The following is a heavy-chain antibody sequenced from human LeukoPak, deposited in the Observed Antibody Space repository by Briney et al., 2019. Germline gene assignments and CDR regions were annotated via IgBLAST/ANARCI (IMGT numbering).Heavy chain of an antibody. J-gene: IGHJ4*02. CDR3: AKARGYSYGYLVDY. D-gene: IGHD5-18*01. Sequence: GGSLRLFCAASGFTFSSYAMSWVRQAPGKGLEWVSAISGSGGSTYYADSVKGRFTISRDNSKNTLYLQMNSLRAEDTAVYYCAKARGYSYGYLVDYWGQGTLVTVSS. CDR2: ISGSGGST. CDR1: GFTFSSYA. V-gene: IGHV3-23*01.